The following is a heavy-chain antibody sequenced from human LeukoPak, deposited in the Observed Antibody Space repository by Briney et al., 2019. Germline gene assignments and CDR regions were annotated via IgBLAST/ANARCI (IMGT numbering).Heavy chain of an antibody. CDR2: ISGSGENT. J-gene: IGHJ5*02. Sequence: GGSLRLSCAASEFTFSTYAMNWVRQAPGKGLEWGAGISGSGENTYHADSVKGRFSISRDNYKNTLYLQMNNLRAEDTAVYYCAKDKGYSSGWYLLDPWGQGTLVTVSS. V-gene: IGHV3-23*01. CDR3: AKDKGYSSGWYLLDP. D-gene: IGHD6-19*01. CDR1: EFTFSTYA.